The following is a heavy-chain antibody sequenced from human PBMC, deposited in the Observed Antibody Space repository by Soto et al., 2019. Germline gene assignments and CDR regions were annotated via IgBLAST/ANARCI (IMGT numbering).Heavy chain of an antibody. CDR1: GYSFTSYW. Sequence: GESLKISCKGSGYSFTSYWIGWVRQMPGKGLEWMGIIYPGDSDTRYSPSFQGQVTISADKSISTAYLQWSSLKASDTAMYYCARRREDTAMVGDYYYYMDVWGKGTTVTVSS. D-gene: IGHD5-18*01. CDR2: IYPGDSDT. V-gene: IGHV5-51*01. CDR3: ARRREDTAMVGDYYYYMDV. J-gene: IGHJ6*03.